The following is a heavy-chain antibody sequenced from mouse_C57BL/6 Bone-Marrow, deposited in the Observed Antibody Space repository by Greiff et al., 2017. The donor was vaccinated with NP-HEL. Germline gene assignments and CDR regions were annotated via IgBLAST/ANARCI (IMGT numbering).Heavy chain of an antibody. CDR1: GFTFSDYG. CDR3: AITTVVATGYFDV. D-gene: IGHD1-1*01. CDR2: ISSGSSTI. V-gene: IGHV5-17*01. J-gene: IGHJ1*03. Sequence: EVMLVESGGGLVKPGGSLKLSCAASGFTFSDYGMHWVRQAPEKGLEWVAYISSGSSTIYYADTVKGRFTISRDNAKNTLFLQMTSLRSEDTAMYYCAITTVVATGYFDVWGTGTTVTVSS.